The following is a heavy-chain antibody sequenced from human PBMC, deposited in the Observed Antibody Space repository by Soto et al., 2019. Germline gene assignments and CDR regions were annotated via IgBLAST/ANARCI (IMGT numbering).Heavy chain of an antibody. D-gene: IGHD6-19*01. Sequence: SETLSLTCTVSGGSISRYYWSWIRQPAGKGLEWIGRIYTSGSTNYNPSLKSRVTMSVDTSKNQFSLKLSSVTAADTAVYYCARSVAVAGTVYYGMDVWGQGTTVTV. CDR2: IYTSGST. J-gene: IGHJ6*02. CDR1: GGSISRYY. V-gene: IGHV4-4*07. CDR3: ARSVAVAGTVYYGMDV.